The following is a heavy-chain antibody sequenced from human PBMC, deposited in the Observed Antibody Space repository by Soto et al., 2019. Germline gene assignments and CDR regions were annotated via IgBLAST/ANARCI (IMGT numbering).Heavy chain of an antibody. D-gene: IGHD3-3*01. J-gene: IGHJ4*02. CDR2: INGDGSGT. CDR1: GFTFSSYW. CDR3: VRGEMYDFRIGYFYYFDY. Sequence: GGSLRLSCAASGFTFSSYWMHWVRQAPGKGLVWVSRINGDGSGTSHADSVKGRFTISRDNAKNTLYLQMNSLRVEDTAVYYCVRGEMYDFRIGYFYYFDYWGQGTLVTVSS. V-gene: IGHV3-74*01.